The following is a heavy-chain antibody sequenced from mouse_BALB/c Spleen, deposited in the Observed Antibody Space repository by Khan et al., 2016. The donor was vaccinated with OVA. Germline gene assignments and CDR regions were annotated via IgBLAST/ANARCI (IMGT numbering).Heavy chain of an antibody. Sequence: QVQLKESGPGLVVPSQSLSITCTVSGFSLTSYGVSWVRQPPGKGLEWLGIIWGAGSTHYHSALISRLSISKDNSKSQVFLNLNSLQTDDTATYYGAKFYYGSFSNWYFDVWGAGTTVTVSS. CDR1: GFSLTSYG. J-gene: IGHJ1*01. CDR3: AKFYYGSFSNWYFDV. V-gene: IGHV2-3*01. D-gene: IGHD1-1*01. CDR2: IWGAGST.